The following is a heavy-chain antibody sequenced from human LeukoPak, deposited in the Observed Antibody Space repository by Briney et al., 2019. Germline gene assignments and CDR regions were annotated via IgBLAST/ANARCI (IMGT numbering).Heavy chain of an antibody. J-gene: IGHJ4*02. CDR3: ARVFGDSSGYYWVDY. CDR2: INHSGST. V-gene: IGHV4-34*01. Sequence: PSETLSLTCAVYGGSFSGYYWSWIRQPPGKGLEWIGEINHSGSTNYNPSLKSRVTISVDTSKNQFSLKLSSVTAADTAVYYCARVFGDSSGYYWVDYWGQGTLVTVSS. CDR1: GGSFSGYY. D-gene: IGHD3-22*01.